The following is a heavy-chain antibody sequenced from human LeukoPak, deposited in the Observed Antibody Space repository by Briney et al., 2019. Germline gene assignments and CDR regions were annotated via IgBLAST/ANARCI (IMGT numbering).Heavy chain of an antibody. V-gene: IGHV4-39*01. CDR2: IYYSGST. Sequence: SETLSLTCTVSGGPISSSSYYWGWIRQPPGKGLEWIGSIYYSGSTYYNPSLKSRVTISVDTSKNQFSLKLSSVTAADTAVYYCARFAAGWNEYYFDYWGQGTLVTVSS. CDR3: ARFAAGWNEYYFDY. CDR1: GGPISSSSYY. J-gene: IGHJ4*02. D-gene: IGHD1-1*01.